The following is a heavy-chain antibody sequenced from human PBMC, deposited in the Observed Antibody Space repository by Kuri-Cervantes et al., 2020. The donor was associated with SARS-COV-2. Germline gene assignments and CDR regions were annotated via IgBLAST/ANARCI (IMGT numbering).Heavy chain of an antibody. CDR2: IRGGGASI. D-gene: IGHD2-21*01. Sequence: GESLKISCAASGFAFSSPAMSWVRQTPEKGLEWVSAIRGGGASISYADSVMVRFSISRDDSKDTLYLQMNGLRVEDTAVYFCARDRGAFVGWFDPWGQGTLVTVSS. CDR3: ARDRGAFVGWFDP. CDR1: GFAFSSPA. V-gene: IGHV3-23*01. J-gene: IGHJ5*02.